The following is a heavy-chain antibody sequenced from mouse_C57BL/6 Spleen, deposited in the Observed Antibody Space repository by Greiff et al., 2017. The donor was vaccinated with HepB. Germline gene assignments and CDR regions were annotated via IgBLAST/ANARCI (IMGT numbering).Heavy chain of an antibody. D-gene: IGHD1-1*01. J-gene: IGHJ1*03. V-gene: IGHV5-6*02. Sequence: EVKVVESGGDLVKPGGSLKLSCAASGFTFSSYGMSWVRQTPDKRLEWVATISSGGSYTYYPDSVKGRFTISRDNAKNTLYLQMSSLKSEDTAMYYCARRDYGSSYRYFDVWGTGTTVTVSS. CDR2: ISSGGSYT. CDR1: GFTFSSYG. CDR3: ARRDYGSSYRYFDV.